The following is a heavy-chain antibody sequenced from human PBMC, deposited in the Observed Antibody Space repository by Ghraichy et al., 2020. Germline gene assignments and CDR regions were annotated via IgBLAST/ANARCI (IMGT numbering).Heavy chain of an antibody. J-gene: IGHJ6*03. CDR2: IKSDGRST. V-gene: IGHV3-74*01. CDR1: GFSFSTSW. CDR3: VRDRYYNMDV. Sequence: GSLRLSCEASGFSFSTSWMHWVRQAPGEGLVWVSRIKSDGRSTTYADSVKGRFTISRDNAKNTLYLQMNSLRAEDTAVYFCVRDRYYNMDVWGQGTTVIVSS.